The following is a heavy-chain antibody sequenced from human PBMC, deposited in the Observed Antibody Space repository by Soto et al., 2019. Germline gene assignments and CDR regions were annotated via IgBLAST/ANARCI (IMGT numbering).Heavy chain of an antibody. J-gene: IGHJ4*02. CDR3: ARVRGGDTHVFDF. Sequence: QLHLHESGPGLVKPSETLSLSCSVSGDSITRSGFYWAWIRRPPGKGLDRVGRMYHTGSTYYKPSLETRLTMSVDTSKSQFSLRLTSMTAAYAGVYFCARVRGGDTHVFDFWGQGARVTVSS. CDR2: MYHTGST. CDR1: GDSITRSGFY. V-gene: IGHV4-39*01. D-gene: IGHD4-17*01.